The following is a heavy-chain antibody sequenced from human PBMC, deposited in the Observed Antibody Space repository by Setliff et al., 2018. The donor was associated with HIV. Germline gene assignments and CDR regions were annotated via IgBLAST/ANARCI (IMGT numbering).Heavy chain of an antibody. J-gene: IGHJ4*02. CDR1: GGSISSSSYY. V-gene: IGHV4-39*07. CDR3: ARYSPRGYTLTGPY. D-gene: IGHD6-25*01. Sequence: SETLSLTCTVSGGSISSSSYYWGWVRQPPGKGLEWIGSMYYSGSTYYTPSLKSRITISLDTSKSQFSLRMRSVTAADTAVYYCARYSPRGYTLTGPYWGQGTLVTVSS. CDR2: MYYSGST.